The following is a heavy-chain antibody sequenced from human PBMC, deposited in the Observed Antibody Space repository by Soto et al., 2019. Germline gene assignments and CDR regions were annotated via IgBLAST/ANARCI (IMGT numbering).Heavy chain of an antibody. D-gene: IGHD5-12*01. Sequence: EVQLVESGGGLVQPGGSLKLSCAASGFTFSGSAMHWVRQASGKGLEWVGRIRSKANSYATAYAASVKGRFTRRRDDSKNTAFLQISRLKTDEAVQYYLTGDSGHHALGQGTLVTVSS. J-gene: IGHJ5*02. CDR1: GFTFSGSA. CDR3: TGDSGHHA. CDR2: IRSKANSYAT. V-gene: IGHV3-73*01.